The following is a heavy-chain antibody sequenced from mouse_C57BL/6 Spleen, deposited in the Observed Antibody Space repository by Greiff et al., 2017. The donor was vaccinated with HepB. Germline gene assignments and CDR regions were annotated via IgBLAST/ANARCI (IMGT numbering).Heavy chain of an antibody. Sequence: VQLQQPGAELVKPGASVKLSCKASGYTFTSYWMQWVKQRPGQGLEWIGEIDPSDSYTNYNQKFKGKATLTVDTSSSTAYMQLSSLTSEDSAVYYCATITTGAYWGQGTLVTVSA. V-gene: IGHV1-50*01. J-gene: IGHJ3*01. CDR3: ATITTGAY. CDR2: IDPSDSYT. D-gene: IGHD1-1*01. CDR1: GYTFTSYW.